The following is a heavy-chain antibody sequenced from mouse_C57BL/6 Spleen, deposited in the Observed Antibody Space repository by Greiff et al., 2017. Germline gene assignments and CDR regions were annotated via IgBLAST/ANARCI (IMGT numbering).Heavy chain of an antibody. CDR3: ASWDFDY. V-gene: IGHV5-6*01. CDR2: ISSGGSYT. D-gene: IGHD4-1*01. CDR1: GFTFSSYG. Sequence: EVHLMESGGDLVKPGGSLKLSCAASGFTFSSYGMSWVRQTPDKRLEWVATISSGGSYTYYPDSVKGRFPISRDNAKNTLYLQLSSLKSEDTAMYYCASWDFDYWGQGTTLTVSS. J-gene: IGHJ2*01.